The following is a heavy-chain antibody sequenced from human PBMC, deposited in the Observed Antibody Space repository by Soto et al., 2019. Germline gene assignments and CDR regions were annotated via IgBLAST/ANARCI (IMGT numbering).Heavy chain of an antibody. Sequence: SVKVSCKASGGTFSSYAISWVRQAPGQGLEWMGGIIPIFGTANYAQKFQGRVTITADESTSTAYMELSSLRSEDTAAYYCARGITMIVVVGSGGYYYGVDVWGQGTTVTVSS. CDR2: IIPIFGTA. J-gene: IGHJ6*02. CDR3: ARGITMIVVVGSGGYYYGVDV. CDR1: GGTFSSYA. V-gene: IGHV1-69*13. D-gene: IGHD3-22*01.